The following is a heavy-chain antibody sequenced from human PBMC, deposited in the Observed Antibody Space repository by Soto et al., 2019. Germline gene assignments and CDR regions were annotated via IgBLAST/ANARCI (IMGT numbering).Heavy chain of an antibody. CDR3: AKDLVSDFWSGYPTYMDV. CDR2: IIPILGIA. J-gene: IGHJ6*03. D-gene: IGHD3-3*01. Sequence: ASVKVSCKASGGTFSSYTISWVRQAPGQGLEWMGRIIPILGIANYAQKFQGRVTITADKSTSTAYMELSSLRSEDTAVYYCAKDLVSDFWSGYPTYMDVWGKGTTVTVSS. V-gene: IGHV1-69*04. CDR1: GGTFSSYT.